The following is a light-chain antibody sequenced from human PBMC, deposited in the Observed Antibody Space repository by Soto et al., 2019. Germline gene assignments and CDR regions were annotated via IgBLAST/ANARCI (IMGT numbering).Light chain of an antibody. J-gene: IGKJ1*01. Sequence: DIQMTQSPSTLSASVAARVTITCRASQIISTYLDWYQQKPGKAPKLLIYKASTLKSGVPSRFSGSGSGTEFTLTISSLQPDDFATYYCQHYNSYSEAFGQGTKVDIK. V-gene: IGKV1-5*03. CDR1: QIISTY. CDR3: QHYNSYSEA. CDR2: KAS.